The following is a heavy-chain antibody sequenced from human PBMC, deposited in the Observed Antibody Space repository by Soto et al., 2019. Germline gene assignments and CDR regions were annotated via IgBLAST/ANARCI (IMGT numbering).Heavy chain of an antibody. J-gene: IGHJ4*02. CDR2: ISAYNGNT. CDR3: AKADSSGWLLY. D-gene: IGHD6-19*01. V-gene: IGHV1-18*01. CDR1: GYTFTSYG. Sequence: GASVKVSCKASGYTFTSYGISWVRQAPGQGLEWMGWISAYNGNTNYAQKLQGRFTISRDNSKNTLYLQMNSLRAEDTAVYYCAKADSSGWLLYWGQGTLVTVSS.